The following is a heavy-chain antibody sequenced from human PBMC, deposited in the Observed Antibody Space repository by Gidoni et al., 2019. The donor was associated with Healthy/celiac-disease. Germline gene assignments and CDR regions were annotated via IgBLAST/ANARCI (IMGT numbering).Heavy chain of an antibody. D-gene: IGHD3-3*01. Sequence: EVQLVESGGGLVKPGGSLSLSCAASGFTFSSCSMNWVRQAPGKGLEWVSSISSSSSYIYYADSVKGRFTISRDNAKNSLYLQMNSLRAEDTAVYYCARERYDFWSGQETFDYWGQGTLVTVSS. CDR3: ARERYDFWSGQETFDY. J-gene: IGHJ4*02. CDR1: GFTFSSCS. CDR2: ISSSSSYI. V-gene: IGHV3-21*01.